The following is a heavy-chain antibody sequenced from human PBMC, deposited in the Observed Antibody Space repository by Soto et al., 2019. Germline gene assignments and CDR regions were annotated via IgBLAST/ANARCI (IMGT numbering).Heavy chain of an antibody. Sequence: EVQLVESGGGLVQPGGSLRLSCAASGFTFSDHHMDWVRQAPGKGLEWVGRARNKANSYTTEYAASVKGRLTISRDDSNXSPXLQMNSLKTEDTAVYYCVSGYCSGSCSLENIWFDPWGQGTLVTVSS. CDR3: VSGYCSGSCSLENIWFDP. CDR2: ARNKANSYTT. D-gene: IGHD2-15*01. J-gene: IGHJ5*02. V-gene: IGHV3-72*01. CDR1: GFTFSDHH.